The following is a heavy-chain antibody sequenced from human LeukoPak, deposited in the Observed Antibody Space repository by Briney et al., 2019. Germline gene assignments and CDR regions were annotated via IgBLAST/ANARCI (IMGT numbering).Heavy chain of an antibody. Sequence: SETLSLTCTVSGDSISSSGHWWGWIRQPPGEGLEWIGSISYSGSPSYKPSLKSRVTISVDTSKNQLSLRLSSVTAADTAVYYCARHRSLYSNYAYDYWGQGTLVTVSS. CDR2: ISYSGSP. V-gene: IGHV4-39*01. D-gene: IGHD4-4*01. J-gene: IGHJ4*02. CDR3: ARHRSLYSNYAYDY. CDR1: GDSISSSGHW.